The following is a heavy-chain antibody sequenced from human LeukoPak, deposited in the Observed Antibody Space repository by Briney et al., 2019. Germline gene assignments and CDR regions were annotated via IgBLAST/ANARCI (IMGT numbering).Heavy chain of an antibody. CDR3: AEAPMIGISPFDY. D-gene: IGHD3-22*01. Sequence: SETLSLTCTVSGGSIRSDTYYWGWIRQPPGKGLEWIGSVYYSGSTYYNPSLKSRVTISVDTSKNQFSLNLTSVTAEDTAVYYCAEAPMIGISPFDYWGQGTLVTVSS. CDR2: VYYSGST. V-gene: IGHV4-39*07. J-gene: IGHJ4*02. CDR1: GGSIRSDTYY.